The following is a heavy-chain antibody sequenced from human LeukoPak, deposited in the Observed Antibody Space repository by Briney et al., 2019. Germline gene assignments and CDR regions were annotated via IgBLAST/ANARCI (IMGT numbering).Heavy chain of an antibody. CDR3: ARSEGGWLDY. J-gene: IGHJ4*02. D-gene: IGHD6-19*01. CDR1: GFTFRSYW. V-gene: IGHV3-74*01. CDR2: INSDGSST. Sequence: PGGSLRLSCAVSGFTFRSYWMHGVRQAPGKGLVWVSRINSDGSSTSYADSVKGRFTISRDNAKNTLYLQMNSLRAEDTAVYYCARSEGGWLDYWGQGTLVTVSS.